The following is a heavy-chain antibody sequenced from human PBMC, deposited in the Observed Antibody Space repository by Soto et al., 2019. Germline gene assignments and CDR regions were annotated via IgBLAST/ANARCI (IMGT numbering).Heavy chain of an antibody. D-gene: IGHD6-6*01. Sequence: QVQLVESGGGVVQPGRSLRLSCAASGFTFSSYAMHWVRQAPGKGLEWVAVKSYDGSNKYHAHSVKCRFTISRDNSKNPLYLHTNSQRAEDTAVYYCAIVTRPIAARWWFDPWGQRTLVTVSS. CDR2: KSYDGSNK. CDR1: GFTFSSYA. CDR3: AIVTRPIAARWWFDP. V-gene: IGHV3-30-3*01. J-gene: IGHJ5*02.